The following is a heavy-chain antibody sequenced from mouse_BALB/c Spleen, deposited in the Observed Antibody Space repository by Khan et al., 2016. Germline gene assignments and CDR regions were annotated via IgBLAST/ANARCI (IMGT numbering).Heavy chain of an antibody. CDR3: ASTARIKY. J-gene: IGHJ2*01. CDR2: ISYSGST. V-gene: IGHV3-2*02. D-gene: IGHD1-2*01. Sequence: EVQLQESGPGLVKPSQSLSLTCSVTGYSITSGYGWNWIRQFPGNKLEWMGYISYSGSTNYNPTLNSRISITRDKSKNQFFLQMNSVTNEETATYCCASTARIKYWGQGTTLTVSS. CDR1: GYSITSGYG.